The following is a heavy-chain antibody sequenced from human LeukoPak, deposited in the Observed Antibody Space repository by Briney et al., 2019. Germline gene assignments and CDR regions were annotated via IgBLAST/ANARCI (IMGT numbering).Heavy chain of an antibody. CDR3: ARPLDYCSSTSCYTVPLDY. CDR1: GFTFSSYS. V-gene: IGHV3-21*01. CDR2: ISSSSSSYI. Sequence: GGSLRLSCAASGFTFSSYSMNWVRQAPGKGLEWVSSISSSSSSYIYYADSVKGRFTISGDNAKNSLYLQMNSLRAEDTAVYYCARPLDYCSSTSCYTVPLDYWGQGTLVTVSS. D-gene: IGHD2-2*02. J-gene: IGHJ4*02.